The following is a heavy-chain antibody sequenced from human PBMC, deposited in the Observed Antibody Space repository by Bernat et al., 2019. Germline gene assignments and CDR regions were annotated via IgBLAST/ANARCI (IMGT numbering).Heavy chain of an antibody. CDR3: ARVYYYGSGSYYNSERREDNWFDP. J-gene: IGHJ5*02. CDR1: GGSFSGYY. D-gene: IGHD3-10*01. CDR2: INHSGST. V-gene: IGHV4-34*01. Sequence: QVQLQQWGAGLLKPSETLSLTCAVYGGSFSGYYWSWIRQPPGKGLEWIGEINHSGSTNYNPSLKSRDTISVDTSKNQFSLKLSSVTAADTAVYYCARVYYYGSGSYYNSERREDNWFDPWGQGTLVTVSS.